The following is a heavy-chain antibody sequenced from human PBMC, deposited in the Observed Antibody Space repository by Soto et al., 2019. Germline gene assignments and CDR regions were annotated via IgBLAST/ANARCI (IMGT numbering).Heavy chain of an antibody. CDR3: AKDTYSSSSGGYYFDY. CDR2: ISGSGGST. CDR1: GFTFSSYA. V-gene: IGHV3-23*01. D-gene: IGHD6-6*01. Sequence: GGSLRLSCAASGFTFSSYAMSWVRQAPGKGLEWVSAISGSGGSTYYADSVKCRFTISRDNSKNTLYLQMNSLRAEDTAVYYCAKDTYSSSSGGYYFDYWGQGTLVTVSS. J-gene: IGHJ4*02.